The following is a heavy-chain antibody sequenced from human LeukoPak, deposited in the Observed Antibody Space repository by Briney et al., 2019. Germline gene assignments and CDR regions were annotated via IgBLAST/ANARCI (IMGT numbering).Heavy chain of an antibody. J-gene: IGHJ3*02. CDR3: ARAAWAEDAFDI. Sequence: ASVKVSCKASGYTFTSYGISWVLQAPGQGLEWMGWISAYNGNTNYAQKLQGRVTMTTDTSTSTAYMELRSLRSDDTAVYYCARAAWAEDAFDIWGQGTMVTVSS. D-gene: IGHD3-16*01. V-gene: IGHV1-18*01. CDR1: GYTFTSYG. CDR2: ISAYNGNT.